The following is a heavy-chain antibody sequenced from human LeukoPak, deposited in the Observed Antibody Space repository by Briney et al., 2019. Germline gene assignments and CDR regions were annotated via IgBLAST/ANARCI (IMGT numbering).Heavy chain of an antibody. CDR3: AKDQYCSSTSCYVGY. J-gene: IGHJ4*02. CDR1: GFTFSSYA. D-gene: IGHD2-2*01. Sequence: GGSLRLSCAASGFTFSSYAMSWVRQAPGKGLEWVSAISGSGGSTYYADSVKGRFTISRDNSKNTLYLQMNSLRAEDTAEYYCAKDQYCSSTSCYVGYWGQGTLVTVSS. CDR2: ISGSGGST. V-gene: IGHV3-23*01.